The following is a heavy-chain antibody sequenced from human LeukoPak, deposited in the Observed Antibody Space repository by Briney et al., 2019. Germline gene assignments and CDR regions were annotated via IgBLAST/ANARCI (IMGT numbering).Heavy chain of an antibody. Sequence: SETLSLTCTVSGGSISSSSYYWGWIRQPPGKGLEWIGSIYYSGSTYYNPSLKSRVTISVDTSKNQFSLKLSSVTAADTAVYYCAKPVGYYDTYAFDIWGQGTMVTVSS. CDR3: AKPVGYYDTYAFDI. J-gene: IGHJ3*02. CDR2: IYYSGST. D-gene: IGHD3-22*01. V-gene: IGHV4-39*07. CDR1: GGSISSSSYY.